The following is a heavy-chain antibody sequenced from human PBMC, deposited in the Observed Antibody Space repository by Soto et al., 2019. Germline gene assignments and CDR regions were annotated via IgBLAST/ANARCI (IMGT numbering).Heavy chain of an antibody. CDR3: ARDSRGYCSGGRCYIPPSGP. CDR1: GDSVSSNSAA. V-gene: IGHV6-1*01. CDR2: TYYTSKWYN. D-gene: IGHD2-15*01. J-gene: IGHJ5*02. Sequence: SQTLSLTCAISGDSVSSNSAAWNWIRQSPSRGLEWLGRTYYTSKWYNDYAVSVKSRITINPDTSKNQFALQLNSVTPEGTAVYYCARDSRGYCSGGRCYIPPSGPWGQGTLVTVSS.